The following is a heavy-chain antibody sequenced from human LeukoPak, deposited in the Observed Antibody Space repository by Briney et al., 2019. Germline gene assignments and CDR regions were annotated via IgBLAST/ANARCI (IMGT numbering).Heavy chain of an antibody. CDR1: GFTFSSYE. CDR2: IYSGGNT. CDR3: ANEVRPNDY. V-gene: IGHV3-66*01. Sequence: PGGSLRLSCAASGFTFSSYEMNCASQAPGKGLEWVSVIYSGGNTYYADSVEGRFTMSRDNSKNTLYLQMNSLRAEDTALYFCANEVRPNDYWGRGTLVTVSS. J-gene: IGHJ4*02. D-gene: IGHD4/OR15-4a*01.